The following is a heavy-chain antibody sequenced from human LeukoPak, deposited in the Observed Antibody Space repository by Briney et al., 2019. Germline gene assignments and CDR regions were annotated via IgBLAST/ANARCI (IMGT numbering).Heavy chain of an antibody. CDR1: GFTVSSNY. CDR3: TRAGRGYSYGYVFAYYFDY. V-gene: IGHV3-73*01. J-gene: IGHJ4*02. Sequence: HPGGSLRLSCAASGFTVSSNYMSWVRQASGKGLEWVGRIRSKANSYATAYAASVKGRFTISRDDSKNTAYLQMNSLKTEDTAVYYCTRAGRGYSYGYVFAYYFDYWGQGTLVTVSS. CDR2: IRSKANSYAT. D-gene: IGHD5-18*01.